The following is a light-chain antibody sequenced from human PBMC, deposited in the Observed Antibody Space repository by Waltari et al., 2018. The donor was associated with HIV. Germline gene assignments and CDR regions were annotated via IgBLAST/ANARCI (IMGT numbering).Light chain of an antibody. CDR1: QGISSA. CDR3: QQFKSYPHT. Sequence: AIQFTQSPSSLSASVGDRVTITCRASQGISSALAWYQQKAGKAPKLLIYDGSSLESGVPSRFSGTGSGTDFTLIISSLQPEDFATYYCQQFKSYPHTFGGGTKVEIK. J-gene: IGKJ4*01. V-gene: IGKV1-13*02. CDR2: DGS.